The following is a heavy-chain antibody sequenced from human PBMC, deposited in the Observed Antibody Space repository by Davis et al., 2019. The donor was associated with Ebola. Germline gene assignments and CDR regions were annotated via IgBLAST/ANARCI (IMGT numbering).Heavy chain of an antibody. CDR2: MNPNSGNT. Sequence: AASVKVSCKASGYTFTSYDINWVRQATGQGLEWMGWMNPNSGNTGYAQKFQGRVTMTRNTSISTAYMELSSLRSEDTAVYYCARGGSTSFLRSHYYGMDVWGKGTTVTVSS. D-gene: IGHD2-2*01. V-gene: IGHV1-8*01. CDR1: GYTFTSYD. J-gene: IGHJ6*04. CDR3: ARGGSTSFLRSHYYGMDV.